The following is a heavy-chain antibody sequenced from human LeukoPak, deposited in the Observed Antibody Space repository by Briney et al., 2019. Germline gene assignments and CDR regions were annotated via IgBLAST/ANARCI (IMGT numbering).Heavy chain of an antibody. J-gene: IGHJ4*02. CDR1: GFTVSSNY. CDR2: ISGSGGST. CDR3: AKGWAEQLVDLFNY. D-gene: IGHD6-6*01. Sequence: GGSLRLSCAASGFTVSSNYMSWVRQAPGKGLEWVSAISGSGGSTYYADSVKGRFTISRDNSKNTLYLQMNSLRAEDTAVYYCAKGWAEQLVDLFNYWGQGTLVTVSS. V-gene: IGHV3-23*01.